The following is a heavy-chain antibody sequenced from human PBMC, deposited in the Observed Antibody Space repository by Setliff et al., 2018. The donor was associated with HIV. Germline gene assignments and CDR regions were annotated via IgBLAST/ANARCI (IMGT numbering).Heavy chain of an antibody. CDR3: ARGLRARPRLRGFYHYGMDV. J-gene: IGHJ6*02. V-gene: IGHV1-69*05. CDR2: IIPIFGTA. D-gene: IGHD2-21*02. Sequence: SVKVSCKASGGAFSSYALSWVRQAPGQGLEWMGGIIPIFGTANYAQKFQGRVTITTDESTNTAYMELTSLRSDDSAVYFCARGLRARPRLRGFYHYGMDVWGQGTTVTVSS. CDR1: GGAFSSYA.